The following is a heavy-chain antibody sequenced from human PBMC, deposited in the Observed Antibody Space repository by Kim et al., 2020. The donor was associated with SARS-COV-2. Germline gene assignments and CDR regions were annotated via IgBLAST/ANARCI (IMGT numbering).Heavy chain of an antibody. V-gene: IGHV1-69*01. Sequence: QGRVTITADESTSTAYMELSSLRSEDTAVYYCARVEGGTMVRGVINWFDPWGQGTLVTVSS. CDR3: ARVEGGTMVRGVINWFDP. D-gene: IGHD3-10*01. J-gene: IGHJ5*02.